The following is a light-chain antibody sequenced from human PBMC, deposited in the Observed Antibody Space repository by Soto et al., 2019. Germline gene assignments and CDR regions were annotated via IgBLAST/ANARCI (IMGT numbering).Light chain of an antibody. Sequence: QSVLTQPRSVSGSPGQSVTISCTGTSSDVGGYNYVSWYQQHPGKAPKLMIYDVSKRPSGIPDRFSGSKSANTASLTISGLQADDEADYYCCSYAGSYTVIFGGGTKLTVL. V-gene: IGLV2-11*01. CDR3: CSYAGSYTVI. CDR1: SSDVGGYNY. J-gene: IGLJ2*01. CDR2: DVS.